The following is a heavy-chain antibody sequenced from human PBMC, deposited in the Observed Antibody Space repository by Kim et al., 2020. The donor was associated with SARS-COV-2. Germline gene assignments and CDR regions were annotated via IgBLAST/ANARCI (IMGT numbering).Heavy chain of an antibody. CDR3: ARGSGSSTRASKPSPSDY. Sequence: GSLRLSCAASGFTFSSYSMNWVRQAPGKGLEWVSSISSSSSYIYYADSVKGRFTISRDNAKNSLYLQMNSLRAEDTAVYYCARGSGSSTRASKPSPSDYWGQGTLVTVSS. CDR1: GFTFSSYS. CDR2: ISSSSSYI. V-gene: IGHV3-21*01. J-gene: IGHJ4*02. D-gene: IGHD2-2*01.